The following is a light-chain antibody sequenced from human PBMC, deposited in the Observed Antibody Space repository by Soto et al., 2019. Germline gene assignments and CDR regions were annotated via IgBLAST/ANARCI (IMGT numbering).Light chain of an antibody. J-gene: IGKJ1*01. Sequence: EIVLTQSPGTLSLSPGERATLSCRASQSVSSIYLAWYQQKPGQAPRLLIYGASSRATGIPDRFSGSGSGTDFTLTISRLEPEDFAVYYCQQYGSSFGQGTKVEIK. V-gene: IGKV3-20*01. CDR2: GAS. CDR3: QQYGSS. CDR1: QSVSSIY.